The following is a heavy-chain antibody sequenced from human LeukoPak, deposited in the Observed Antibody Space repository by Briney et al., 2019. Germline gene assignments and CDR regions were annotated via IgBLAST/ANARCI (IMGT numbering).Heavy chain of an antibody. D-gene: IGHD1-14*01. Sequence: PGGSLRLSCAASGFSFSTYSMNWVRQAPGKGLEWVSTISSSSAYINQADSVKGRFTISRDNAKNTLYLQMYSARAQDTALYYCSTSSLPTTYYFDQWGQGTLVTVSS. J-gene: IGHJ4*02. V-gene: IGHV3-21*01. CDR2: ISSSSAYI. CDR3: STSSLPTTYYFDQ. CDR1: GFSFSTYS.